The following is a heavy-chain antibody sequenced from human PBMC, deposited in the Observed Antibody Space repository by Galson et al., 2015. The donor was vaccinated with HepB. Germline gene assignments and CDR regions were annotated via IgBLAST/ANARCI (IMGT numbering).Heavy chain of an antibody. CDR2: IWYDGSNK. Sequence: SLRLSCAASGYTFSSYWMSWVRQAPGKGLEWVAVIWYDGSNKYYADSVKGRFTIPRDNSKDTLYLQMNSLRAEDTAVYYCARDWAAAADYWGQGTLVTVSS. J-gene: IGHJ4*02. V-gene: IGHV3-33*08. CDR3: ARDWAAAADY. CDR1: GYTFSSYW. D-gene: IGHD6-13*01.